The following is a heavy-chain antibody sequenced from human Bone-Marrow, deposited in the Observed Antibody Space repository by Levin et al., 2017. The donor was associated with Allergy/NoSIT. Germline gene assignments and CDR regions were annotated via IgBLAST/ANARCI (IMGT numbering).Heavy chain of an antibody. D-gene: IGHD4-11*01. CDR1: GGSIGSSY. CDR3: TRSLNADDYYFDL. J-gene: IGHJ2*01. V-gene: IGHV4-59*08. CDR2: IHYSGSS. Sequence: SQTLSLTCTVSGGSIGSSYWNWIRQSPGKGLEWIAYIHYSGSSDYNPSLKSRLTISVDTSRNQVSLNLTSVTAADTAVYSCTRSLNADDYYFDLWGRGTLVTVSS.